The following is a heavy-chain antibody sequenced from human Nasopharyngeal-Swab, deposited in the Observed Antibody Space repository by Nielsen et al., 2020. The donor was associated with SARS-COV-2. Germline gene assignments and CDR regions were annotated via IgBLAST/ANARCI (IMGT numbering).Heavy chain of an antibody. CDR2: ISSSGSIT. CDR3: ARGVETIHH. D-gene: IGHD5-24*01. J-gene: IGHJ1*01. CDR1: GFSFSEYY. V-gene: IGHV3-11*04. Sequence: GESLQISCAASGFSFSEYYMSWIRQAPGKGLEWLSDISSSGSITHYADSMKGRFTISRDNAKKSLYLQMNSLRAEDTAVYYCARGVETIHHWGQGSLVTVSS.